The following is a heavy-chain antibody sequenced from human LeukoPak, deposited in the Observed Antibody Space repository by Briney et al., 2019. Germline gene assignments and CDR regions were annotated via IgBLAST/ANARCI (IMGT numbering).Heavy chain of an antibody. Sequence: GGSLRLSCVASGFTFSDDYMSWIRQAPGKGLEWVAYISNSGRNIFYADSVKGRFTISRDNAENSLYVQMSSLRAEDTAVYYCARACGTVDCSSTSCYIFDNWGQGTLVTVSS. CDR1: GFTFSDDY. CDR2: ISNSGRNI. D-gene: IGHD2-2*02. J-gene: IGHJ4*02. CDR3: ARACGTVDCSSTSCYIFDN. V-gene: IGHV3-11*04.